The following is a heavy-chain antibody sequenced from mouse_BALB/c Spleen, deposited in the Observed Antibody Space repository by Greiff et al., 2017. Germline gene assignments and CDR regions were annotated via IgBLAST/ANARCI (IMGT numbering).Heavy chain of an antibody. CDR3: ARDGYAMDY. CDR1: GFTFTAYY. J-gene: IGHJ4*01. V-gene: IGHV7-3*02. CDR2: IRNKANGYTT. Sequence: EVQGVESGGGLVQPGGSLRLSCATSGFTFTAYYMSWVRQPPGKALEWLGFIRNKANGYTTEHSASVKGRFTSSRDNSQSILYLQMNTLRAEDSATYYCARDGYAMDYWGQGTSGTVSS.